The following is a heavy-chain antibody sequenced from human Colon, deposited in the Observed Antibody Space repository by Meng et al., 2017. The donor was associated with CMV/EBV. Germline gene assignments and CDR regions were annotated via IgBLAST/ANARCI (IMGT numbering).Heavy chain of an antibody. V-gene: IGHV1-18*01. D-gene: IGHD1-26*01. J-gene: IGHJ4*02. Sequence: ASVKVSCKASGYTFTSYGISWVRQAPGQGLEWMGWISAYNGNTNYAQKFQGRVIMTEDTSTDTAYMELNSLRSEDTAVYYCATNGRLNYWGQGTLVTVSS. CDR1: GYTFTSYG. CDR2: ISAYNGNT. CDR3: ATNGRLNY.